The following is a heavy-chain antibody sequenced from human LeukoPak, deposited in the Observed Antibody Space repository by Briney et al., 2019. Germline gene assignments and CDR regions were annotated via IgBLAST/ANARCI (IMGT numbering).Heavy chain of an antibody. J-gene: IGHJ4*02. D-gene: IGHD5-24*01. CDR2: ISAASWGI. CDR1: ELSVSTNC. CDR3: AKGEYHQDGIGENRFDN. Sequence: PGGSLRLSCAASELSVSTNCMTWVRQAPGKGLEWISLISAASWGIYYADSVKGRFTTSRDNAKNSVFLQMSSLRPEDTAVYYCAKGEYHQDGIGENRFDNWGQGALVTVSS. V-gene: IGHV3-48*01.